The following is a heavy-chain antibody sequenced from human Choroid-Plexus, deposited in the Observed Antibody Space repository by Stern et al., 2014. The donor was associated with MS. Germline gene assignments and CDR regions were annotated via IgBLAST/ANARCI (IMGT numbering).Heavy chain of an antibody. Sequence: VQLVESGGGVVQPGRPLGLSCVASGFTFGSCSMPWVRQAPGKGLEGVAGVSYDGSNKYYADSVKGRFTISRDNSQNTLYMQMSSLRPEDTAVYYCAKDRHYLTYFFDHWGQGSLVTVSS. D-gene: IGHD2/OR15-2a*01. J-gene: IGHJ5*02. CDR1: GFTFGSCS. V-gene: IGHV3-30*18. CDR3: AKDRHYLTYFFDH. CDR2: VSYDGSNK.